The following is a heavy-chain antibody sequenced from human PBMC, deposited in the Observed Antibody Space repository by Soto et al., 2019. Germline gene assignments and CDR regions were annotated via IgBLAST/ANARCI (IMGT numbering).Heavy chain of an antibody. J-gene: IGHJ4*02. D-gene: IGHD6-19*01. Sequence: PGGSLRLSCAASGFTFSSYSMNWVRQAPGKGLEWVSSISSSSSYIYYADSVKTRLTISKDTSKNQVVLTMTNMDPVDTATYYCARIGSCGGWTRDDYWGQGTLVTVSS. CDR2: ISSSSSYI. CDR3: ARIGSCGGWTRDDY. CDR1: GFTFSSYS. V-gene: IGHV3-21*03.